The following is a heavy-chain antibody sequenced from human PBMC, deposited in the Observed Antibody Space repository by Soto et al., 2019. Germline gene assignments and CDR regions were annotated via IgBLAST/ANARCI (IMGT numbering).Heavy chain of an antibody. D-gene: IGHD6-19*01. J-gene: IGHJ3*02. CDR1: GGSISSYY. V-gene: IGHV4-59*01. CDR3: ARDKSAVAGNRKDAFDI. CDR2: IYYSGST. Sequence: SETLSLTCTVSGGSISSYYWSWIRQPPGKGLEWIGYIYYSGSTNYNPSLKSRVTISVDTSKNQFSLKLSSVTAADTAVYYCARDKSAVAGNRKDAFDIWGQGTMVPVSS.